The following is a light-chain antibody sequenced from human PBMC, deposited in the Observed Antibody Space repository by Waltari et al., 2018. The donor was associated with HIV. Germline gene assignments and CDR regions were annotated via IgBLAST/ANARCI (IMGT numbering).Light chain of an antibody. CDR1: KLGEKY. CDR2: ADT. J-gene: IGLJ3*02. Sequence: SYEVTQPPSLSVSPGQTASITCSGDKLGEKYACWYQQQPGQSPILVLYADTKRPPGIPERLSASNSGNTATLTITGTQAMDEADYYCQAWDSTTRVFGGGTKLTVL. V-gene: IGLV3-1*01. CDR3: QAWDSTTRV.